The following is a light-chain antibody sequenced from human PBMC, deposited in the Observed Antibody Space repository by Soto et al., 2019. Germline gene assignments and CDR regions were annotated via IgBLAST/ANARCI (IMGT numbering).Light chain of an antibody. J-gene: IGKJ4*01. CDR2: GAS. Sequence: EIVMTQSPATLSVSPGERATRSCRASQSVSSNLAWYQQKPGQAPSLLIYGASTRATGTPARFSGSGSGTEFTLTISSLQSEDFAVYYCQQYIRWPLTFGGGTKVEI. CDR1: QSVSSN. V-gene: IGKV3-15*01. CDR3: QQYIRWPLT.